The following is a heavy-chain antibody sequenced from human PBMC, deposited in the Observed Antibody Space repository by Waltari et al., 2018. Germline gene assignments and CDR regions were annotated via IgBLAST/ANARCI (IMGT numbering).Heavy chain of an antibody. CDR1: GFTLRTPG. CDR2: IWFDGNAQ. V-gene: IGHV3-33*01. D-gene: IGHD3-22*01. J-gene: IGHJ4*02. CDR3: ARVANVAYYYSAGFDY. Sequence: QVQLVESGGGVVQPGNSLSLSCTASGFTLRTPGMPWVRQAPCKGVEWVAIIWFDGNAQYYADSVKGRFTVSRDNSKNTLYLQMNSLTADDTAMYYCARVANVAYYYSAGFDYWGLGTLVTVSS.